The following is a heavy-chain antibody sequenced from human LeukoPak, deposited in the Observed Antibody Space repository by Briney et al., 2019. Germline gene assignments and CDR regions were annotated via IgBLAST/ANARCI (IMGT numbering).Heavy chain of an antibody. V-gene: IGHV4-39*01. J-gene: IGHJ4*02. CDR2: IYYSGNT. CDR1: GGSISSSSYY. D-gene: IGHD3-16*02. Sequence: SETLSLTCTVSGGSISSSSYYWGWIRQPPGKGLEWIGSIYYSGNTYYNPSLKSRVTISVDTSKNLFSLKLSSVTAAHTAVYYCARQYYDYVWGSYRDLYYFDYWGQGTLVTVSS. CDR3: ARQYYDYVWGSYRDLYYFDY.